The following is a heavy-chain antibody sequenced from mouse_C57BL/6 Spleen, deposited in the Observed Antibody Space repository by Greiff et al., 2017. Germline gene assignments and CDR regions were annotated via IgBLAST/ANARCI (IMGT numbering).Heavy chain of an antibody. CDR2: IYPGSGST. CDR1: GYTFTSYW. V-gene: IGHV1-55*01. D-gene: IGHD2-4*01. CDR3: ARSNDYDVNAMDY. J-gene: IGHJ4*01. Sequence: QVQLQQPGAELVKPGASVKMSCKASGYTFTSYWITWVKQRPGQGLEWIGDIYPGSGSTNYNEKFKSKATLTVDTSSSTAYMQLSSLTSEDSAVYDCARSNDYDVNAMDYWGQGTSVTVSS.